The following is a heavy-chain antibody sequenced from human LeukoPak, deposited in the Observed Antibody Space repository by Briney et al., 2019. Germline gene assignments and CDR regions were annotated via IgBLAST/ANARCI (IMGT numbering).Heavy chain of an antibody. CDR1: GGSFSGYY. D-gene: IGHD2-2*01. J-gene: IGHJ2*01. V-gene: IGHV4-34*01. CDR2: INHSGST. CDR3: ARGVVVVPAAMSEYWYFDL. Sequence: SETLCLTGAVYGGSFSGYYWSWIRQPPGKGLEWIGEINHSGSTNYNPSLKSRVTISVDTSKNQFSLKLSSVTAADTAVYYCARGVVVVPAAMSEYWYFDLWGRGTLVTVSS.